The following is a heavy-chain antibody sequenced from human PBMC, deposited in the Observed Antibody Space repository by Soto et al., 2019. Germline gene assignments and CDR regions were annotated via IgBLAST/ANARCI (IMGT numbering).Heavy chain of an antibody. V-gene: IGHV3-21*06. Sequence: PGGSLRLSCAASGFTFTRYSMNWVRQAPGKGLEWVSSISSTTNYIYYGDSMKGRFTISRDNAKNSLYLEMNSLRAEDTAVYYCTRESEDLTSNFDYWGQGTLVTVSS. CDR3: TRESEDLTSNFDY. CDR2: ISSTTNYI. CDR1: GFTFTRYS. J-gene: IGHJ4*02.